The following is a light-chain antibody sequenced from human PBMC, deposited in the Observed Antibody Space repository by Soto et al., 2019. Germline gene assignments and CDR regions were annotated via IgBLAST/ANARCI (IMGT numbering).Light chain of an antibody. CDR3: QQYGGSPIT. V-gene: IGKV3-20*01. Sequence: EIGLTQSPGTLSLSPWDIVTRSCRAIQSVNTKLAWYQQKPGQAPTLLMSGASNRASGVPVRFSGSGSGTDFTLTISRLEPEDFALYYCQQYGGSPITFGLGTRLEIK. CDR1: QSVNTK. J-gene: IGKJ5*01. CDR2: GAS.